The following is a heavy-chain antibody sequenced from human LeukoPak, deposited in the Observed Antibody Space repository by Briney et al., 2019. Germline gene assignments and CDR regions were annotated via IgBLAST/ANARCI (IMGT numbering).Heavy chain of an antibody. CDR2: INHSGST. J-gene: IGHJ5*02. CDR1: GGSFSGYY. V-gene: IGHV4-34*01. D-gene: IGHD3-10*01. Sequence: SETLSLTCAVYGGSFSGYYWSWIRQPPGKGLEWIGEINHSGSTNYNPSLKGRVTISVNTSKNQSSLKLSSVTAADTAVYYCARALMVRGVRGRWFDPWGQGTLVTVSS. CDR3: ARALMVRGVRGRWFDP.